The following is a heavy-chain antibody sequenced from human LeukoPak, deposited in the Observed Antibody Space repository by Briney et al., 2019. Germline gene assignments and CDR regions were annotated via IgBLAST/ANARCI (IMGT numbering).Heavy chain of an antibody. V-gene: IGHV3-23*01. J-gene: IGHJ6*04. CDR2: ISGGTSGT. CDR1: GFTFSIYV. D-gene: IGHD2-15*01. Sequence: GGSLRLSCAASGFTFSIYVMSWVRQAPGKGLEWVSTISGGTSGTHYADSVRGRFTISRDNSEDTLYLQIITLRAVDTAVYYCARNRLRATATYMDVWGKGTTVTVSS. CDR3: ARNRLRATATYMDV.